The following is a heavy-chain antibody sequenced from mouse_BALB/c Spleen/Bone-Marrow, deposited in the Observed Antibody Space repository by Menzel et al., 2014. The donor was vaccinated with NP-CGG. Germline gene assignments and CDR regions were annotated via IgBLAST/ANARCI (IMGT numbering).Heavy chain of an antibody. CDR3: ARGVYYYGSSPYYFDY. Sequence: VQLQQSGPELVKPGASVKMSCKASGYTFTSYVMHWVEQKPGQGLEWIGYINPYNDGTKYNEKFKGKATLTSDKSSSTAYMELSSLTSEDSAVYYCARGVYYYGSSPYYFDYWGQGTTLTVSS. J-gene: IGHJ2*01. CDR2: INPYNDGT. CDR1: GYTFTSYV. D-gene: IGHD1-1*01. V-gene: IGHV1-14*01.